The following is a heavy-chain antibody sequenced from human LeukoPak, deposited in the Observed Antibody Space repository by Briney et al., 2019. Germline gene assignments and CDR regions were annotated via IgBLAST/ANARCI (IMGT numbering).Heavy chain of an antibody. Sequence: GSLRLXXVVSGFTFNRCWMNWVRQAPGKGLEWVAHINPDGRDTYYVDSVKGRFTISRDNAQNSMYLQMNSLRVEDTAVYYCTSWGDTTAEYFQRWGQGTLVTVSS. CDR3: TSWGDTTAEYFQR. CDR1: GFTFNRCW. J-gene: IGHJ1*01. D-gene: IGHD2-21*02. V-gene: IGHV3-7*01. CDR2: INPDGRDT.